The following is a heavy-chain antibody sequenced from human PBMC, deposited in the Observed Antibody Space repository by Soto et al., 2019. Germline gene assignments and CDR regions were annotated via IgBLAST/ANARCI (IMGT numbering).Heavy chain of an antibody. V-gene: IGHV3-23*01. CDR1: GFTFENYA. D-gene: IGHD3-3*01. Sequence: EVQLLKSGGAPVQSGGSLRLSCVASGFTFENYAMSWVRQAPGKGLEWVSAISGSGGTTYYSDSVKGRFTISRDNSKNTVYLQMNDLRVEDAAEYFCAKDSWAIFGVPAGEYYAMDVWGQGTTVTVSS. J-gene: IGHJ6*02. CDR2: ISGSGGTT. CDR3: AKDSWAIFGVPAGEYYAMDV.